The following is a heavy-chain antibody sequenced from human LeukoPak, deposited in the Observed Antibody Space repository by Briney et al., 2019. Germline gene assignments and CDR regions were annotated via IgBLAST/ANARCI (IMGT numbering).Heavy chain of an antibody. CDR1: GASMSSYY. V-gene: IGHV4-4*07. CDR2: IYPSGST. J-gene: IGHJ5*02. D-gene: IGHD1-26*01. Sequence: SETLSLTCTVSGASMSSYYWNWIRQPAGKGLEWIGRIYPSGSTDYNPSLKSRVTMSVDTSQNQFSLRLRSVTAGDTAVYYCAREGGSYNCFDPWGQGTLVTVSS. CDR3: AREGGSYNCFDP.